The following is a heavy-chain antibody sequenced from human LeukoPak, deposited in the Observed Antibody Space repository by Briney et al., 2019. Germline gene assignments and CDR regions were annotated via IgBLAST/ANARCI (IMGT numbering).Heavy chain of an antibody. V-gene: IGHV5-51*01. J-gene: IGHJ6*02. CDR3: ARQGTDDYGDYLYYYYYGMDV. Sequence: PGESLKISCKGSGYRFTSYWIGWVRQMPGKGLEWMGIIYPGDSDTRYSPSFQGQVTISADKSISTAYLQWSSLKASDTAMYYCARQGTDDYGDYLYYYYYGMDVWGQGTTVTVSS. CDR2: IYPGDSDT. D-gene: IGHD4-17*01. CDR1: GYRFTSYW.